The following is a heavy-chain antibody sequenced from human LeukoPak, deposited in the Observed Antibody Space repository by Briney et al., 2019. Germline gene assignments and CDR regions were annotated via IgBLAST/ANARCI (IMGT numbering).Heavy chain of an antibody. V-gene: IGHV1-8*02. J-gene: IGHJ3*02. CDR1: GYTFTSYG. CDR3: ARETSFGLDI. CDR2: MNPNSGNT. D-gene: IGHD3/OR15-3a*01. Sequence: GGSVKVSCKASGYTFTSYGISWVRQATGQGLEWMGWMNPNSGNTGYAQKFQGRVTMTRNTSISTAYMELSSLRSEDTAVYYCARETSFGLDIWGQGTMVTVSS.